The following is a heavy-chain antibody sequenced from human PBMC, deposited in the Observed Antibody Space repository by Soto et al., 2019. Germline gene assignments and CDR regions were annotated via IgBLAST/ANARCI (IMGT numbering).Heavy chain of an antibody. CDR1: GFTFSSYG. CDR3: AKNNFDY. Sequence: PVGSLRLSCAASGFTFSSYGMHWVRQAPGKGLEWVAVISYDGSNKYYAGSVKGRFTISRDNSKNTLYLQMNSLRAEDTAVYYCAKNNFDYWGQGTLVTVSS. CDR2: ISYDGSNK. J-gene: IGHJ4*02. V-gene: IGHV3-30*18.